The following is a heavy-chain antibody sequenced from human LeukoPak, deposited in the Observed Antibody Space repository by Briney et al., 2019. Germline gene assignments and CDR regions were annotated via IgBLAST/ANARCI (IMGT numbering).Heavy chain of an antibody. Sequence: GGSLRLSCAVSGFSVTNNYMSWVRQAPGKGLEWVSVFYVGGATYYADSVKGRFTISRDNSENTMYLQMKSLRAEDTAVYYCARGDGYNFFDYWGQGTLVTVSS. CDR3: ARGDGYNFFDY. D-gene: IGHD5-24*01. CDR1: GFSVTNNY. V-gene: IGHV3-53*01. J-gene: IGHJ4*02. CDR2: FYVGGAT.